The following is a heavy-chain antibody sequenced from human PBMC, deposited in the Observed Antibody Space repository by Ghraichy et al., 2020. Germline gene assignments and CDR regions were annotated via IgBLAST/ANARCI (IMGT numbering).Heavy chain of an antibody. Sequence: GGSLRLSCAASGFTFSSYSMNWVRQAPGKGLEWVSSISSSSSYIYYADSVKGRFTISRDNAKNSLYLQMNSLRAEDTAVYYCARDGGLYVGRHYFDYWGQGTLVTVSS. CDR1: GFTFSSYS. CDR2: ISSSSSYI. J-gene: IGHJ4*02. V-gene: IGHV3-21*01. CDR3: ARDGGLYVGRHYFDY. D-gene: IGHD3-16*01.